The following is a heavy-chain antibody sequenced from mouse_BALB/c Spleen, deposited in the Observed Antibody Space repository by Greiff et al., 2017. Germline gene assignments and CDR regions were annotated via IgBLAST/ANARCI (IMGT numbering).Heavy chain of an antibody. CDR1: GYSITSDYA. J-gene: IGHJ4*01. CDR3: ARQGYYYGSTLYAMDY. V-gene: IGHV3-2*02. Sequence: EVKLVESGPGLVKPSQSLSLTCTVTGYSITSDYAWNWIRQFPGNKLEWMGYISYSGSTSYNPSLKSRISITRDTSKNQFFLQLNSVTTEDTATYYCARQGYYYGSTLYAMDYWGQGTSVTVSS. D-gene: IGHD1-1*01. CDR2: ISYSGST.